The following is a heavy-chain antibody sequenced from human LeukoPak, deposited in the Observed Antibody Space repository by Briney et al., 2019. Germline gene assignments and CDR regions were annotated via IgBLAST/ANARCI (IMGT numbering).Heavy chain of an antibody. CDR1: GGSFSGYY. CDR2: INHSGST. J-gene: IGHJ6*03. D-gene: IGHD3-10*01. V-gene: IGHV4-34*01. CDR3: ARGRGFTMVQGYYYMDV. Sequence: PSETLSLTCAVYGGSFSGYYWSWIRQPPGKGLEWIGEINHSGSTNYNPSLKSRVTISVDTSKNQFSLKLSSVTAADTAVYYCARGRGFTMVQGYYYMDVWGKGTTVTVSS.